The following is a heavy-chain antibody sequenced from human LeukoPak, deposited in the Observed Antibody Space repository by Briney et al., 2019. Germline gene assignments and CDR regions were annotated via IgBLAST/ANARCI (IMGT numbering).Heavy chain of an antibody. D-gene: IGHD6-13*01. Sequence: SETLSLTCTVSGGSISSGDYYWSWIRQPAGKGLEWIGRIYISGSTYYNPSLKSRVTISVDTSKNQFSLKLSSVTAADTAVYYCARKYEIAAAVMFDPWGQGTLVTVSS. CDR2: IYISGST. J-gene: IGHJ5*02. V-gene: IGHV4-61*02. CDR1: GGSISSGDYY. CDR3: ARKYEIAAAVMFDP.